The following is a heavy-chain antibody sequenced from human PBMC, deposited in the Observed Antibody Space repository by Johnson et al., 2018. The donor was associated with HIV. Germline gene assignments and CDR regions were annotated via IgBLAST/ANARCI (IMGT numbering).Heavy chain of an antibody. Sequence: VQLVESGGGLVQPGGSLRLSCAASGFTFSSYDMHWVRQATGKGLEWVSAIGTAGDTYYPGSVKGRFTISRENAKNTLYLQMNSLRAEDTAVYYCARDLHDSSGYYYEGDAFDIWGQGTMVTVSS. CDR1: GFTFSSYD. D-gene: IGHD3-22*01. V-gene: IGHV3-13*01. J-gene: IGHJ3*02. CDR2: IGTAGDT. CDR3: ARDLHDSSGYYYEGDAFDI.